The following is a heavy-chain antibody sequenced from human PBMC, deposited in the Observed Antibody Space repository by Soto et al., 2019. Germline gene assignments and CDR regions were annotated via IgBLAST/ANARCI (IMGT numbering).Heavy chain of an antibody. J-gene: IGHJ5*02. V-gene: IGHV3-23*01. CDR1: GFSFTTYA. D-gene: IGHD2-21*02. CDR3: AKIGFGDHPYSWFDP. Sequence: EVQLLESGGGLVQPGGSLRVSCAGSGFSFTTYAMSWVRQAPGKGLEWVSAISAGGGSTYYADSVKGRFTISRDNSNYTLYLQMNSLRAEDTALYYCAKIGFGDHPYSWFDPWGQGTLVTVSS. CDR2: ISAGGGST.